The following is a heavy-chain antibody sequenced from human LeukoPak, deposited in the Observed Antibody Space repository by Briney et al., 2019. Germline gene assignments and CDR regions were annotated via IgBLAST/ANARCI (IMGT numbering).Heavy chain of an antibody. CDR1: GYTFTSYG. V-gene: IGHV1-18*01. J-gene: IGHJ5*02. D-gene: IGHD6-19*01. CDR2: ISAYNGNT. Sequence: ASVKVSCKASGYTFTSYGISWVRQAPGQGLEWMGWISAYNGNTNYAQKLQGRVTMTTDTSTSTAYMEQRSLRSDDTAVYYCARDNNVSGWNTENWFDPWGQGTLVTVSS. CDR3: ARDNNVSGWNTENWFDP.